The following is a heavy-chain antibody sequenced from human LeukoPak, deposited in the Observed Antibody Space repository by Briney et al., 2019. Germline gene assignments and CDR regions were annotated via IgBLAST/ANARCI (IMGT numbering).Heavy chain of an antibody. Sequence: GGSLRLSCAASGFTFSNFGMHWVRQAPGKGLEWVAFIRFDGTSEFYADSVKARFTISRGNSQNTVSLQLNNLRIEDTALYYCAKTSLSDPSGHYYYMDAWGKGTTVTVSS. V-gene: IGHV3-30*02. CDR3: AKTSLSDPSGHYYYMDA. D-gene: IGHD3-3*01. CDR2: IRFDGTSE. J-gene: IGHJ6*03. CDR1: GFTFSNFG.